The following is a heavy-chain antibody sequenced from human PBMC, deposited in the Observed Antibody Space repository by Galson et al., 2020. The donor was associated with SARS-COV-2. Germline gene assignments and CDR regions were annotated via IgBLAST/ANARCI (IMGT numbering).Heavy chain of an antibody. CDR3: ARDEAYCGGDCYSRLFDY. CDR2: ISSSGSTI. D-gene: IGHD2-21*02. V-gene: IGHV3-48*03. Sequence: GGSLRLSCAASGFTFSSYEMNWVRQAPGKGLEWVSYISSSGSTIYYAESVKGRFTISRDNAKNSLYLQMNSLRAEDTAVYYCARDEAYCGGDCYSRLFDYWGQGTLVTVSS. J-gene: IGHJ4*02. CDR1: GFTFSSYE.